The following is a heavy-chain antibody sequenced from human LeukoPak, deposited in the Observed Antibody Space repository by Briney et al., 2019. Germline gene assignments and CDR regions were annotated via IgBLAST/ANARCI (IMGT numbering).Heavy chain of an antibody. CDR1: GVSISSSSYY. V-gene: IGHV4-39*07. J-gene: IGHJ4*02. Sequence: SETLSLTCTVSGVSISSSSYYWGWIRQPPGKGLEGSGSIYYSGCTYYNPSLKSRVTISVDTSKNQSSLKLSSVPAADTAVYYCALAEGPQFDYWGQGTLVTVSS. CDR2: IYYSGCT. CDR3: ALAEGPQFDY.